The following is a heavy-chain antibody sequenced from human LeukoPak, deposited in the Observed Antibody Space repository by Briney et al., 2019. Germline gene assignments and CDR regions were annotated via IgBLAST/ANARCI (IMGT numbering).Heavy chain of an antibody. CDR2: IYYSGST. CDR3: ARGDIAAALGMDV. J-gene: IGHJ6*03. CDR1: GGSISSYY. V-gene: IGHV4-59*01. D-gene: IGHD6-13*01. Sequence: SETLSLTCTVPGGSISSYYWSWIRQPPGKGLEWIGYIYYSGSTNYNPSLKSRITISVDTSKNQFSLKLSSVTAADTAVYYCARGDIAAALGMDVWGKGTTVTVSS.